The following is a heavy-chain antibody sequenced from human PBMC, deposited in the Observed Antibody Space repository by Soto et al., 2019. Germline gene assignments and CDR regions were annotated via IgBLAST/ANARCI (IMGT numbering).Heavy chain of an antibody. Sequence: QVQLVESGGGVVQPGRSLRLSCAASGFTFSSYGMHWVRQAPGKGLEWVAVIWYDGSNKYYADSVKGRFTISRDNSKNTLYLQMNSLRAEDTAVYYCASPRHDFWGGYYRPYYGMDVWGQGTTVTVSS. J-gene: IGHJ6*02. D-gene: IGHD3-3*01. V-gene: IGHV3-33*01. CDR2: IWYDGSNK. CDR3: ASPRHDFWGGYYRPYYGMDV. CDR1: GFTFSSYG.